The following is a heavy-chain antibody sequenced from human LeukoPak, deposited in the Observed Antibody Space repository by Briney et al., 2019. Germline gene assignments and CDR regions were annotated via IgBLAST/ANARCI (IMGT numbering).Heavy chain of an antibody. J-gene: IGHJ4*02. V-gene: IGHV4-59*01. CDR2: IYYSGST. CDR3: ARAKGDY. CDR1: GGALSNYY. Sequence: SETLSLTCTVSGGALSNYYWSWIRQPPGPELEWIRYIYYSGSTDYIPSLKSRVTISVDMSKDQFSLKLTSVTAADTAVYYCARAKGDYWGQGTLVTVSS.